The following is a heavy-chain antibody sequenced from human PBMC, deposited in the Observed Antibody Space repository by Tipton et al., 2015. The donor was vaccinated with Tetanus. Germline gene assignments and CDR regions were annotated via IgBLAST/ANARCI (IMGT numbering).Heavy chain of an antibody. D-gene: IGHD4-17*01. CDR1: GGSISSYY. J-gene: IGHJ5*02. Sequence: TLSLTCTVSGGSISSYYWSWIRQPPGKGLEWIGYIYYSGSTNYNPSLKSRVTISVDTFKNQFSLKLSSVTAADTAVYYCARGGRYDYGVQGWFDPWGQGTLVTVSS. V-gene: IGHV4-59*01. CDR3: ARGGRYDYGVQGWFDP. CDR2: IYYSGST.